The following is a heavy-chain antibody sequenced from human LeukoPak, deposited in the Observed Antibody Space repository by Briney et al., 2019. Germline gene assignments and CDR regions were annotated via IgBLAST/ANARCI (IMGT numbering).Heavy chain of an antibody. CDR1: GGSISSYY. CDR2: IYYSGST. CDR3: ARGIAAAGTPDY. Sequence: SETLSLTCTVSGGSISSYYWSWIRQPPGKGPEWIGYIYYSGSTNYNPSLKSRVTISVDTSKNQFSLKLSSVTAADTAVYYCARGIAAAGTPDYWGQGTLVTVSS. J-gene: IGHJ4*02. D-gene: IGHD6-13*01. V-gene: IGHV4-59*01.